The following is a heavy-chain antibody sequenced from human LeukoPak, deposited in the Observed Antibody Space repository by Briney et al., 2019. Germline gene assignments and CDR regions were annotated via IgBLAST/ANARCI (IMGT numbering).Heavy chain of an antibody. J-gene: IGHJ4*02. D-gene: IGHD2-21*01. CDR3: ARVYSSRDLATSFDY. CDR1: GFTFSSYW. Sequence: GGSLRLSCATSGFTFSSYWMSWVRQAPGKGLEWVSYISSSSSYIYYADSVKGRFTISRDNAKNSLYLQMNSLRAEDTAVYYCARVYSSRDLATSFDYWGQGTLVTVSS. V-gene: IGHV3-21*01. CDR2: ISSSSSYI.